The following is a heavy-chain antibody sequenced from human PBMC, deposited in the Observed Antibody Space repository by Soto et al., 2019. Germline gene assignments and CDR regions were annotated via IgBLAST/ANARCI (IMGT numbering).Heavy chain of an antibody. CDR3: ASSIA. Sequence: GGSLRLSCAASGFTFSSYGMHWVRQAPGKGLEWVAVIWYDGSNKNYADSVKGRFTITRDNSKNPRYLQMNSLREEDTAVYDCASSIAWGQGTLVTVSS. V-gene: IGHV3-33*01. CDR1: GFTFSSYG. J-gene: IGHJ5*02. CDR2: IWYDGSNK.